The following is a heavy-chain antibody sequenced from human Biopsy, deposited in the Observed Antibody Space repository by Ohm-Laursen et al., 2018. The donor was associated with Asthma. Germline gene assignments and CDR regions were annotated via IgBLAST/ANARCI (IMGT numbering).Heavy chain of an antibody. J-gene: IGHJ6*02. CDR2: ISSSSSTI. D-gene: IGHD4-23*01. CDR3: ARDYGGNSGYYYGMDV. V-gene: IGHV3-48*02. Sequence: LSLTCAASGFAFSSYSMNWVRQAPGKGLEWVSYISSSSSTIYYADSVKGRFTISRDNAKNSLYLQMNSLRDEDTAVYYCARDYGGNSGYYYGMDVWGQGTTVTVSS. CDR1: GFAFSSYS.